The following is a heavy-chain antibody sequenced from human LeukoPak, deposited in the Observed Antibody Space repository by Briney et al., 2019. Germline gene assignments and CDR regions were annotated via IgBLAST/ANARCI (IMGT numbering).Heavy chain of an antibody. CDR1: GGSISSSNW. V-gene: IGHV4-4*02. CDR2: IYHSGST. Sequence: SGTLSLTCAVSGGSISSSNWWSWIRQPPGKGLEWIGEIYHSGSTNYNPSLKTRVTISVDKSKNQFSLKLSSVTAADTAVYYCARASHDYGDYSHFDYWGQGTLVTVSS. J-gene: IGHJ4*02. D-gene: IGHD4-17*01. CDR3: ARASHDYGDYSHFDY.